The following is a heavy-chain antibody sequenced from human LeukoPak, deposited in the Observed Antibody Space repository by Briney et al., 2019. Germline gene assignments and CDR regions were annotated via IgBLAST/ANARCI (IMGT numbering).Heavy chain of an antibody. CDR3: ARDIPRGCSYGPPLPDY. CDR2: ISVYNGNT. CDR1: GYTFTSYG. D-gene: IGHD5-18*01. J-gene: IGHJ4*02. V-gene: IGHV1-18*04. Sequence: ASVKVSCKASGYTFTSYGISWVRQAPGQGLEWMGWISVYNGNTNYAQKLQGRVTMTTDTSASTAYMEVRSLRSDDTAVYYCARDIPRGCSYGPPLPDYWGQGTLVTVSS.